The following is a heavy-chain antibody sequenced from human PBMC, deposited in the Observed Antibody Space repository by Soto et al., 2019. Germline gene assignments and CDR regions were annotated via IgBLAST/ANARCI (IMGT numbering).Heavy chain of an antibody. D-gene: IGHD5-18*01. V-gene: IGHV1-2*04. CDR2: INPNSGGT. J-gene: IGHJ6*02. Sequence: ASVKVSCKASGYTFTGYYMHWVRQAPGQGLEWMGWINPNSGGTNYAQKFQGWVTMTRDTSISTAYMELSRLRSDDTAVYYCARVDGYSYGYGMDVWGQGTTVTVSS. CDR3: ARVDGYSYGYGMDV. CDR1: GYTFTGYY.